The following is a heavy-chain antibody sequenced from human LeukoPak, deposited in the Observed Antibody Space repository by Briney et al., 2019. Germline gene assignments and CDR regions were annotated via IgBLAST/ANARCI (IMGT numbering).Heavy chain of an antibody. J-gene: IGHJ4*02. CDR2: ISGSGGST. Sequence: GGSLRLSCAASGFTSSSYAMSWVRQAPGKGLEWVSAISGSGGSTYYADSVKGRFTISRDNSKNTLYLQMNSLRAEDSALYYCVKVGGDGYNYKYFFEHWGQGTLVTVSS. V-gene: IGHV3-23*01. D-gene: IGHD5-24*01. CDR1: GFTSSSYA. CDR3: VKVGGDGYNYKYFFEH.